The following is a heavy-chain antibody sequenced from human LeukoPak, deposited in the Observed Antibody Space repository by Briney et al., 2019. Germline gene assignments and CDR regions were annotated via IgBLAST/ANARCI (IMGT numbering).Heavy chain of an antibody. J-gene: IGHJ4*02. CDR2: IYSSGSPI. D-gene: IGHD2-15*01. V-gene: IGHV3-48*03. CDR1: GFTFKNYE. CDR3: ARVSGSLRYCSGGSCYSGALDY. Sequence: GGSLRLSCAASGFTFKNYEMHWVRQAPGKGLEWVSYIYSSGSPIYYADSVKGRFTISRDNAKNSPYLQMYSLRAEDTAVYFCARVSGSLRYCSGGSCYSGALDYWGRGTLVTVSS.